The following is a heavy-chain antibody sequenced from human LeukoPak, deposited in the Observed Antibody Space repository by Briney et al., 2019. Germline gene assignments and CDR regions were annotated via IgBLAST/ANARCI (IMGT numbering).Heavy chain of an antibody. CDR1: GGSISSSSYY. J-gene: IGHJ4*02. D-gene: IGHD3-22*01. CDR3: ARENYYDSSGPDY. CDR2: IYYSGST. V-gene: IGHV4-39*07. Sequence: SETVSLTCTVSGGSISSSSYYWGWIRQPPGKGLEWIGSIYYSGSTYYNPSLKSRVTISVDTSKNQFSLKLSSVTAADTAVYFCARENYYDSSGPDYWGQGTLVTVSS.